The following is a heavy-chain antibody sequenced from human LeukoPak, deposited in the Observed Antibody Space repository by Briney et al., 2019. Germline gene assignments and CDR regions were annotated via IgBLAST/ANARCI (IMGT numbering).Heavy chain of an antibody. J-gene: IGHJ4*02. D-gene: IGHD6-19*01. CDR1: GFTFSSYA. V-gene: IGHV3-30-3*01. CDR3: ARDRDWYSFDS. Sequence: PGGSLRLSCAASGFTFSSYAMHWVRQAPGKGLEWVAVISYDGSNKYYADSVKGRFTISRDNSKNTLFLQMNSLRGEDTAVYYCARDRDWYSFDSWGQGTLVTVSS. CDR2: ISYDGSNK.